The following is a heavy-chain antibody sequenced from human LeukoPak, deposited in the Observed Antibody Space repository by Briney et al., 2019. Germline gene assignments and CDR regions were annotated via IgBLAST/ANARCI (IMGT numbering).Heavy chain of an antibody. Sequence: GSLRLSCAASGFTFDAYAMSWVRQAPGKGLEWVSGINWNGGSTGYADSVKGRFTTSRDNAKNSLYLQMNSLRAEDTALYYCAREGSSTYYYYYMDVWGKGTTVTVSS. J-gene: IGHJ6*03. CDR3: AREGSSTYYYYYMDV. V-gene: IGHV3-20*04. D-gene: IGHD1-26*01. CDR2: INWNGGST. CDR1: GFTFDAYA.